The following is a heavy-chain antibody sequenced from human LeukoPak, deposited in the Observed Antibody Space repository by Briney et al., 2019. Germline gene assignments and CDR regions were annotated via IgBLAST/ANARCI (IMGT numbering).Heavy chain of an antibody. Sequence: GGSLRLSCAASGFTFDDYAMHWVRQAPGKGLEWVSGISWNSGSIGYADSVKGRFTISRDNAKNSLYLQMNSLRAEDTAVYYCARDPRIQLWFGRAYYFDYWGQGTLVTVSS. J-gene: IGHJ4*02. D-gene: IGHD5-18*01. CDR3: ARDPRIQLWFGRAYYFDY. V-gene: IGHV3-9*01. CDR2: ISWNSGSI. CDR1: GFTFDDYA.